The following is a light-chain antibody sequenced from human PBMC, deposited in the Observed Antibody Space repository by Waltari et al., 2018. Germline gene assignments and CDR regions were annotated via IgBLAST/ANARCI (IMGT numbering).Light chain of an antibody. Sequence: SYELSQPLSVSVGLGQTARITCRGNNIDSKNVHWYQQKPGQAPVLVLYRDITRPSGIPERFSGSKSGNTATLTISRAQAGDEADYHCQVWDASTALFGGGTKLTVL. J-gene: IGLJ2*01. CDR1: NIDSKN. V-gene: IGLV3-9*01. CDR2: RDI. CDR3: QVWDASTAL.